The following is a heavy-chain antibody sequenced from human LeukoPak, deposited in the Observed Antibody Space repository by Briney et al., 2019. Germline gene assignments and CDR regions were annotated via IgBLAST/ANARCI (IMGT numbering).Heavy chain of an antibody. Sequence: GGSLRLSCEASGFDFNYYAMSWGRQAPGKGLEWVSVISDSGDSTYYADSVKGRFTISRDNSKNTLYLQINSLRAEDTAIYYCAKDRLYGDHLVDVDYWGQGSLVTVSS. CDR3: AKDRLYGDHLVDVDY. V-gene: IGHV3-23*01. CDR1: GFDFNYYA. J-gene: IGHJ4*02. CDR2: ISDSGDST. D-gene: IGHD2-21*02.